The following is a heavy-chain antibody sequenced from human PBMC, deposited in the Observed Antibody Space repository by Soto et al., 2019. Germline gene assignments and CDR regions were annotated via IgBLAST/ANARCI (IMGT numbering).Heavy chain of an antibody. CDR2: INPNSGGT. J-gene: IGHJ6*02. Sequence: ASVKVSCKASGYTFTGYYMHWVRQAPGQGLEWMGWINPNSGGTNYAQKFQGWVTMTRDTSISTAYMELSRLRSDDTAVYYCARAGYSSGWYIENYYYGLDVWGQGTTVTISS. CDR3: ARAGYSSGWYIENYYYGLDV. V-gene: IGHV1-2*04. CDR1: GYTFTGYY. D-gene: IGHD6-19*01.